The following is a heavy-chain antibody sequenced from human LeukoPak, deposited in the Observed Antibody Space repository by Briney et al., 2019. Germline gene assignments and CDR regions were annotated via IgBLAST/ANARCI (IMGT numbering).Heavy chain of an antibody. D-gene: IGHD4-23*01. V-gene: IGHV1-46*01. J-gene: IGHJ6*02. Sequence: ASVKVSFKASGYTFTSYYMHWVRQAPGQGLEWMGIINPSGGSTSYAQKFQGRVTMTRDTSTSTVYMELSSLRSEDTAVYYCAREYAQEEPGNSVSSGMDVWGQGTTVTVSS. CDR2: INPSGGST. CDR1: GYTFTSYY. CDR3: AREYAQEEPGNSVSSGMDV.